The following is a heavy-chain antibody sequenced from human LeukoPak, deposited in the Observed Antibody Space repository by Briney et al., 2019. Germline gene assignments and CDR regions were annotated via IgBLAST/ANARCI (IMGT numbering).Heavy chain of an antibody. CDR1: GFTFRSYV. Sequence: PGGSLRLSCAASGFTFRSYVMSWVRQAPGEGLEWVSTITGSGANTYYADSVKGRFTITRDNSKNTLYLQMNGLRAEDTAEYYCAKYCSGGSCYSGLNYWGQGTLVSVSP. D-gene: IGHD2-15*01. J-gene: IGHJ4*02. V-gene: IGHV3-23*01. CDR2: ITGSGANT. CDR3: AKYCSGGSCYSGLNY.